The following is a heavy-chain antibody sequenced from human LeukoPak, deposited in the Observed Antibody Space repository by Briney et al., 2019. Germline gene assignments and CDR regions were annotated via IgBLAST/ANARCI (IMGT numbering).Heavy chain of an antibody. CDR3: ARLYGGTSGVDFGLDV. Sequence: GGSLRLSCVASGFTFSTFGMSWVRQAPGKGLEWVSSISDTGGYTYYADSMKGRFTISRDNSKNTLYLQMNSLRAGDTAVYYCARLYGGTSGVDFGLDVWGQGTTVTVSS. CDR1: GFTFSTFG. CDR2: ISDTGGYT. V-gene: IGHV3-23*01. D-gene: IGHD4-23*01. J-gene: IGHJ6*02.